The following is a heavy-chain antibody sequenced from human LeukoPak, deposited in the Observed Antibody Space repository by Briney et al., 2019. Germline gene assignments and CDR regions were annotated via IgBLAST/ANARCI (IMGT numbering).Heavy chain of an antibody. Sequence: HPGGSLRLSCTASGFTFSSYEMNWVRQAPGKGLEWVSDISSSGSPIYYADSVKGRFTVSRDNAKNSLYLQMSSLRAEDTAVYYCARTMAFWGQGTLVGVSS. D-gene: IGHD5-24*01. CDR2: ISSSGSPI. CDR3: ARTMAF. J-gene: IGHJ4*02. CDR1: GFTFSSYE. V-gene: IGHV3-48*03.